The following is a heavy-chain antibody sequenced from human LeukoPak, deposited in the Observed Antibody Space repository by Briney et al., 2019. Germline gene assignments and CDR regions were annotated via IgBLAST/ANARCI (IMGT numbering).Heavy chain of an antibody. J-gene: IGHJ4*02. CDR2: VYYSGST. Sequence: SETLSLTCTVSGDSINSHTYYWAWIRQPPGKGLEWIESVYYSGSTDYNPSLLSRVTISIDTSMNQFSLKLTSVAAADTAVYYCARDLQWFGDVYYFDHWGQGPQVTVSS. CDR1: GDSINSHTYY. CDR3: ARDLQWFGDVYYFDH. V-gene: IGHV4-39*07. D-gene: IGHD3-10*01.